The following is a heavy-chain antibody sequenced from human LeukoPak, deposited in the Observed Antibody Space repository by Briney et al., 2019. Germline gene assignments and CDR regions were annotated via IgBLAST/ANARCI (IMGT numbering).Heavy chain of an antibody. Sequence: SQTLSLTCTVSGGSISSGSYYWSWIRQPAGKGLEWIGHIYTSGSTNYNPSLKSRVTISVDTSKNQFSLKLSPVTAADTAVYYCARGGIADYWGQGTLVTVSS. CDR2: IYTSGST. J-gene: IGHJ4*02. D-gene: IGHD6-13*01. CDR3: ARGGIADY. V-gene: IGHV4-61*09. CDR1: GGSISSGSYY.